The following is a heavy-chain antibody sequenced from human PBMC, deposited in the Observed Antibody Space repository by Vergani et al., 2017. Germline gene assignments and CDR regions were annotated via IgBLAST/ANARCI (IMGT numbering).Heavy chain of an antibody. CDR3: ARMRYYYYGAGSYSERWFDP. CDR1: GFSLSNARMG. J-gene: IGHJ5*02. V-gene: IGHV2-26*01. Sequence: QVTLKESGPVLVKPTETLTLTCTVSGFSLSNARMGVSWIRQPPGKALEWLAHIFSNDEKSYSTSLKSRLTISKDTSKSQVVLTMTNMDPVDTATYYCARMRYYYYGAGSYSERWFDPWGQGTLVTVSS. CDR2: IFSNDEK. D-gene: IGHD3-10*01.